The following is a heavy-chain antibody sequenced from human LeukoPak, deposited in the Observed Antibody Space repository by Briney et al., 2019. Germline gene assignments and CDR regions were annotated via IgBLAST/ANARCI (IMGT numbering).Heavy chain of an antibody. D-gene: IGHD6-19*01. J-gene: IGHJ5*02. CDR2: ISSSSII. CDR1: GFTFSSYS. V-gene: IGHV3-48*01. CDR3: ARGGIAVAGGFDP. Sequence: GGSLRLSCAASGFTFSSYSMNWVRQAPGKGLEWVSYISSSSIIYYADSVKGRFTISRDNSKNTLYLQMNSLRAEDTAVYYCARGGIAVAGGFDPWGQGTLVIVSS.